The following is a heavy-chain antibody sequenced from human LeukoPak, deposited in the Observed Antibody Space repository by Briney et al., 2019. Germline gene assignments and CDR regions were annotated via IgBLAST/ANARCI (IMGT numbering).Heavy chain of an antibody. D-gene: IGHD6-13*01. CDR3: ARASSSSWPYFDY. J-gene: IGHJ4*02. CDR2: MQSTGNS. Sequence: SETVSLTCSVSGDSISTYHWNWIRQPPGKGLEWIGYMQSTGNSKYNPSLRSRVTMFVDTSKNQVALILSSVTAADTAVYYCARASSSSWPYFDYWGQGTLVTVSS. CDR1: GDSISTYH. V-gene: IGHV4-59*01.